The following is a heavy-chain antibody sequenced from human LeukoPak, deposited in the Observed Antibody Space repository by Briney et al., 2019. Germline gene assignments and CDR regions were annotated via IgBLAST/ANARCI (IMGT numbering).Heavy chain of an antibody. J-gene: IGHJ3*02. CDR2: IISIFGTA. Sequence: SVKFSCKASGGTFTSYAISWARQARGQGLEWMGGIISIFGTANYAQKFPGRVTITSAKSTSTAHMELSSLRSEDKAVFYFARSYYYDSSGPPDAFDIWGQGTMVTVSS. CDR3: ARSYYYDSSGPPDAFDI. D-gene: IGHD3-22*01. V-gene: IGHV1-69*06. CDR1: GGTFTSYA.